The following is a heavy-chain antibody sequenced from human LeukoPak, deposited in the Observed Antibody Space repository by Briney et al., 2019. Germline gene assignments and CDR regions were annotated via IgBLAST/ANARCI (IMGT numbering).Heavy chain of an antibody. CDR2: ISSSGSTI. J-gene: IGHJ4*02. Sequence: GGSLRLSCAASGFTFSDYYMSWIRQAPGKGLEWVSYISSSGSTIYYADSVKGRFTISRDNSKNTLYLQMNSLRTEDTAVYYCAKDGDDSIEHWGQGTLVTVSS. V-gene: IGHV3-11*04. D-gene: IGHD3-22*01. CDR3: AKDGDDSIEH. CDR1: GFTFSDYY.